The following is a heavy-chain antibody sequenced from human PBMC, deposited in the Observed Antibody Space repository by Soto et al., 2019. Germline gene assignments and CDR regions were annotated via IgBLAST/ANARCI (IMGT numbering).Heavy chain of an antibody. CDR1: GGSIISGGYY. CDR2: IYYSGNT. Sequence: ASETLSLTCTVSGGSIISGGYYWSWIRQHPGKGLEWIGYIYYSGNTYYNPSLKSRVTISVDTSKNQFSLKLTSVTAADTAVYYCARSVFPWGQGTLVTVSS. CDR3: ARSVFP. J-gene: IGHJ5*02. V-gene: IGHV4-31*03.